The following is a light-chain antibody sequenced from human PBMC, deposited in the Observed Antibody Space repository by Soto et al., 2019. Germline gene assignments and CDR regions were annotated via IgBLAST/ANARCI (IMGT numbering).Light chain of an antibody. CDR1: SSDVGGYDY. Sequence: QSALTQPASVSVSPGQSITISCSGTSSDVGGYDYVSWHQQHPGKAPKLMIYEVNTRPSGVSNRFSGSKSGNTASLTISGLQAEDEADYYCCSYTSSGAHVFGGGTTLTVL. CDR3: CSYTSSGAHV. V-gene: IGLV2-14*01. J-gene: IGLJ2*01. CDR2: EVN.